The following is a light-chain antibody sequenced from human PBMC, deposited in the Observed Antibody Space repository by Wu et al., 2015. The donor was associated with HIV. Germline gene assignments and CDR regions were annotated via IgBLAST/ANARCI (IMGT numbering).Light chain of an antibody. V-gene: IGKV1-8*01. J-gene: IGKJ4*01. CDR1: QDIKSN. Sequence: AIRMTQSPSSLSASTGDRVTITCRASQDIKSNLAWYQQKPGKAPNLLIFSASTLHSGVPSRFSGSGSGTDFTLTISRLEPEDFAVYYCQQYGSSLTFGGGTKVEI. CDR3: QQYGSSLT. CDR2: SAS.